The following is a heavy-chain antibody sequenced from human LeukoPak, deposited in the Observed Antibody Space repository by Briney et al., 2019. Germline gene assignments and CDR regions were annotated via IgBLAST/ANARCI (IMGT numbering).Heavy chain of an antibody. V-gene: IGHV4-59*01. CDR3: ARSVLWFGDLAY. CDR1: DGSISDYY. D-gene: IGHD3-10*01. CDR2: VYHTGTT. Sequence: SETLSLTCSVSDGSISDYYWNWIRQSPDKGLEWIGYVYHTGTTYYSPSLKSRVTILLDRSKNQFSLSLNSVTAADTAVYYCARSVLWFGDLAYWGQGILVTVSS. J-gene: IGHJ4*02.